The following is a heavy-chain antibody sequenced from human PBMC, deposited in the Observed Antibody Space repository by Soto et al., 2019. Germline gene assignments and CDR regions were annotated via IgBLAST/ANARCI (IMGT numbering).Heavy chain of an antibody. Sequence: QVQLMQSGAEVKKHGSSVKVSCKASGATFSRSGFSWVRQAPGKGLEWMGGISPKFGTANYAQKYQGRVTITADDSTNTFYIELSNLISEDTAVFFCPRCLPCDDTSVPLFDYCCHGTLVTVSS. V-gene: IGHV1-69*19. CDR2: ISPKFGTA. CDR3: PRCLPCDDTSVPLFDY. D-gene: IGHD1-1*01. CDR1: GATFSRSG. J-gene: IGHJ4*01.